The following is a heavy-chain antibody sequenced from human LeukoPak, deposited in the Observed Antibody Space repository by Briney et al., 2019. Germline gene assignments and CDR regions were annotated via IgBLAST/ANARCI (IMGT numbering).Heavy chain of an antibody. CDR3: AGRYCSGGSCFSVDAFDI. D-gene: IGHD2-15*01. V-gene: IGHV4-59*08. Sequence: SETLSLTCTVSGGSISSYYWSWIRQPPGKGLEWIGYIYYSGSTNYNPSLKSRVTISVDTSKNQFSLKLSSVTAADTAVYYCAGRYCSGGSCFSVDAFDIWGQGTMVTVSS. CDR1: GGSISSYY. CDR2: IYYSGST. J-gene: IGHJ3*02.